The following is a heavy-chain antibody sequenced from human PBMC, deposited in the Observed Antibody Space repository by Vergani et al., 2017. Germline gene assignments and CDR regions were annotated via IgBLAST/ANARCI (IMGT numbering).Heavy chain of an antibody. Sequence: EVQLVESGGGLVQPGRSLRLSCTGSGFTFGDYGMSWVRQAPGKGLEWVGFIRSKAYGGTTEYAASVNGRFTISRDESKSIAYLQMNSLKTEDTAVYYCTAVXRITMVRGVIYYYYYMDVWGKGTTVTVSS. CDR1: GFTFGDYG. V-gene: IGHV3-49*04. D-gene: IGHD3-10*01. CDR2: IRSKAYGGTT. CDR3: TAVXRITMVRGVIYYYYYMDV. J-gene: IGHJ6*03.